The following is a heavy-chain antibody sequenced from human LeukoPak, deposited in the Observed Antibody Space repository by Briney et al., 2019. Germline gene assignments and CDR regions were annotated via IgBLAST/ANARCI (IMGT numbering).Heavy chain of an antibody. Sequence: ASVKVSCKTSGYTFTSYDINWVRQATGQGLEWMGWMNPNSGNTGYAQKFQGRVTMTRNTSISTAYMELSSLRSEDTAVYYCARGQGTGYSSGWDYYYMDVWGKGTTVTVSS. D-gene: IGHD6-19*01. CDR3: ARGQGTGYSSGWDYYYMDV. J-gene: IGHJ6*03. CDR1: GYTFTSYD. V-gene: IGHV1-8*01. CDR2: MNPNSGNT.